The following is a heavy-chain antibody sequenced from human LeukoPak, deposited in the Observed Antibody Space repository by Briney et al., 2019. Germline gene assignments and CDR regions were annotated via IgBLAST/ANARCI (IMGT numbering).Heavy chain of an antibody. CDR2: ISWNSGSI. J-gene: IGHJ2*01. Sequence: PGRSLRLSCAASGFTFDDYAMHWVRQAPGKGLEWVSGISWNSGSIGYADSVKGRFTISRDNAKNSLYLQMNSLRAEDTAVYYCARPYDSTGTVWYFDLWGRGTLVTVSS. CDR1: GFTFDDYA. D-gene: IGHD3-22*01. V-gene: IGHV3-9*01. CDR3: ARPYDSTGTVWYFDL.